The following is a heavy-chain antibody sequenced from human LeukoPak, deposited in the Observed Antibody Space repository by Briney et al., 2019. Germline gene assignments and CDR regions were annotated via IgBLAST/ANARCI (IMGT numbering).Heavy chain of an antibody. Sequence: SETLSLTCTVSGGSVSSGSYYWSWIRQPPGKGLEWIGYIYYSGSTYYNPSLKSRVTISVDTSKNQFSLKLSSVTAADTAVYYCARGYDSSGYPLDYWGQGTLVTVSS. CDR2: IYYSGST. CDR3: ARGYDSSGYPLDY. V-gene: IGHV4-61*01. D-gene: IGHD3-22*01. J-gene: IGHJ4*02. CDR1: GGSVSSGSYY.